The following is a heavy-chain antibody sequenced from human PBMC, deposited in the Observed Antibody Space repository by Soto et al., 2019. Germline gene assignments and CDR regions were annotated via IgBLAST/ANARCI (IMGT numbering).Heavy chain of an antibody. CDR1: RFTFSSYD. Sequence: QVPLVESGGGVVQPGRSLRLSCAASRFTFSSYDMHWVRQAPAKGLEWVALIWHDGSNKYYADSVKGRFTISRDNSKNMLYLQMNSLRAEDRAVYYCARKTSNWFDPWGQGTLVTVSS. V-gene: IGHV3-33*01. CDR3: ARKTSNWFDP. CDR2: IWHDGSNK. J-gene: IGHJ5*02.